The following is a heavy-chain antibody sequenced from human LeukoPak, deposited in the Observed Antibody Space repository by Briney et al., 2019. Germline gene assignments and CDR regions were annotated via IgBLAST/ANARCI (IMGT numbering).Heavy chain of an antibody. D-gene: IGHD2-2*01. CDR3: TRFSDCSSTSCYFLGFDY. CDR2: IRSKVYGGTT. V-gene: IGHV3-49*04. J-gene: IGHJ4*02. CDR1: GFTLGDYA. Sequence: PGGSLRLSCTASGFTLGDYAMSWVRQAPGKGLEWVGFIRSKVYGGTTEYAASVKGRFIISRDDSKSIAYLQMNSLKTEDTAVYYCTRFSDCSSTSCYFLGFDYWGQGTLVTVSS.